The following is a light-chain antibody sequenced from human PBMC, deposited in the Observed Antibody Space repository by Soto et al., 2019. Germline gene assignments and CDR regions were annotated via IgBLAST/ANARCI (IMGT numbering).Light chain of an antibody. CDR2: AAS. CDR3: QQSYSTLIT. V-gene: IGKV1-39*01. J-gene: IGKJ5*01. CDR1: QSISSY. Sequence: DIQMTQSPSSLSASVGDRVTITCRASQSISSYLNWYQQKPGKAPRLLIYAASSLKSGVPSRFSGSGSGTDFTLTISSLQPEDFATYYCQQSYSTLITFGQATQLEIK.